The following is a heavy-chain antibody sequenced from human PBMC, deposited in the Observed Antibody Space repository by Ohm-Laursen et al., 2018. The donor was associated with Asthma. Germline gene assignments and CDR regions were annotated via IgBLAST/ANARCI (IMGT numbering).Heavy chain of an antibody. CDR3: ARIGPEWELPGREYSLHH. J-gene: IGHJ1*01. CDR1: GYTFSRYS. V-gene: IGHV3-21*01. D-gene: IGHD1-26*01. CDR2: ISTASTFI. Sequence: SLRLSCAATGYTFSRYSIHWVRQAPGKGLEWVASISTASTFIYYVDSVRGRFTTSRDNAKNLVFLQMNDVRAEDTALYYCARIGPEWELPGREYSLHHWGEGTLVTVSS.